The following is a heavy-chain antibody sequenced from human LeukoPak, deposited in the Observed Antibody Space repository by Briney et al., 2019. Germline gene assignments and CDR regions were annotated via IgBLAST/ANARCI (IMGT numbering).Heavy chain of an antibody. CDR1: GGSFSGYY. V-gene: IGHV4-34*01. J-gene: IGHJ4*02. CDR2: INHSGST. D-gene: IGHD4-17*01. Sequence: SETLSLTCAVYGGSFSGYYWSWIRQPPGKGLEWIGEINHSGSTNYNPSLKSRVTISVDTSKNQFSLKLSSGTAADTAVYYCARTDYGDYVYDYWGQGTLVTVSS. CDR3: ARTDYGDYVYDY.